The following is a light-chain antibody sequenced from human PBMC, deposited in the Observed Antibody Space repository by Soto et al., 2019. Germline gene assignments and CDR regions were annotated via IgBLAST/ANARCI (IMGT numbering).Light chain of an antibody. Sequence: QMTQSPSSLSASVGDRVTITCRASQSIISYLNWYQQKPGKAPKLLIYAASSLQSGVPSRFSGSGSGTDFTLTISSLQPEDFATYYCLQDYNYPLTFGGGTKVDIK. CDR2: AAS. J-gene: IGKJ4*01. V-gene: IGKV1-6*01. CDR3: LQDYNYPLT. CDR1: QSIISY.